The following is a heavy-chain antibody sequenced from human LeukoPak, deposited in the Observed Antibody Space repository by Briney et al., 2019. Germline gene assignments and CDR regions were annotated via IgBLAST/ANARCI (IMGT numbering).Heavy chain of an antibody. J-gene: IGHJ4*02. Sequence: GRSLRLSCAASGFTFSSYAMSWVRQAPGKGLEWVSAISGSGGSTYYADSVKGRFTISGDNSKSTLYLQMSSLRPEDTALYYCVGSRNYYAFDYWGQGTLVTVSS. CDR3: VGSRNYYAFDY. CDR1: GFTFSSYA. D-gene: IGHD3-10*01. CDR2: ISGSGGST. V-gene: IGHV3-23*01.